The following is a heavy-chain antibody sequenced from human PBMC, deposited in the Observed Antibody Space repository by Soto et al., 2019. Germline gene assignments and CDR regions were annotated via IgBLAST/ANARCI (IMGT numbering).Heavy chain of an antibody. CDR1: GYTFTSYG. CDR3: ARTNSSSSHGAFDI. V-gene: IGHV1-18*01. J-gene: IGHJ3*02. D-gene: IGHD6-13*01. Sequence: GASVKVSCKASGYTFTSYGISWVRQAPGQGLEWMGWISAYNGNTNYAQKLQGRVTMTTDTSTSTAYMELRSLRSDDTAVYYCARTNSSSSHGAFDIWGQGTMVTVSS. CDR2: ISAYNGNT.